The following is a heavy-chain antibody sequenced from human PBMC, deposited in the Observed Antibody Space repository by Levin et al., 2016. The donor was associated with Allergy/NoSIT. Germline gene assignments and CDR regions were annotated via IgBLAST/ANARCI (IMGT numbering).Heavy chain of an antibody. Sequence: WIRQPPGKGLEWMGIIYPGDSDTRYSPSLQGQVTISADKSISTAYLQWSSLKASDTAMYYCARLGGHRRYYDFWSGYSHMDVWGQGTTVTVSS. D-gene: IGHD3-3*01. CDR2: IYPGDSDT. V-gene: IGHV5-51*01. J-gene: IGHJ6*02. CDR3: ARLGGHRRYYDFWSGYSHMDV.